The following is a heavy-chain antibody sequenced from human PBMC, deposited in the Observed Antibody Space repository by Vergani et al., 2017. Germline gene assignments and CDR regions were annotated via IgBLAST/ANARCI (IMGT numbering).Heavy chain of an antibody. Sequence: QVQLVQSGAEVKKPGASVKVSCKASGYTFTSYAMHWVRQAPGQRLEWMGWINAGNGNTKYSQKFQGRVTITRDTSASTAYMELSSLRSADTAVYYCAREVEQWLDYNWFDPWGQGTLVTVSS. V-gene: IGHV1-3*01. CDR3: AREVEQWLDYNWFDP. J-gene: IGHJ5*02. D-gene: IGHD6-19*01. CDR2: INAGNGNT. CDR1: GYTFTSYA.